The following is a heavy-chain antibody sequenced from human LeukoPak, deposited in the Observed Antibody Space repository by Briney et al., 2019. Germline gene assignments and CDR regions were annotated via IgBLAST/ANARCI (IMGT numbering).Heavy chain of an antibody. CDR1: GFTFSSYA. J-gene: IGHJ4*02. CDR3: ARAYSSSWYGSFLFDY. V-gene: IGHV3-30-3*01. D-gene: IGHD6-13*01. Sequence: GGSLRLSCAASGFTFSSYAMHWVRKAPGKGLEWVAVISYDGSNKYYADSVKGRFTISRDNAKNTLYLQMNSLRAEDTAVYYCARAYSSSWYGSFLFDYWGQGTLVTVSS. CDR2: ISYDGSNK.